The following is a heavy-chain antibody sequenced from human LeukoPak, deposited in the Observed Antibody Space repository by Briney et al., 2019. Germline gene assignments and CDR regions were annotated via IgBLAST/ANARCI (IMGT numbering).Heavy chain of an antibody. Sequence: GRSLRLSCAASVYIFRSYGMLWVRDARGKGRVGGAVIWYEGSNKYYADSVKGRFTVSRDNSKNTLYLQMNSLRGEDTAVYYCARDPGGGIVGNYFDYWGQGILVTVPS. CDR2: IWYEGSNK. J-gene: IGHJ4*02. CDR3: ARDPGGGIVGNYFDY. CDR1: VYIFRSYG. V-gene: IGHV3-33*01. D-gene: IGHD1-26*01.